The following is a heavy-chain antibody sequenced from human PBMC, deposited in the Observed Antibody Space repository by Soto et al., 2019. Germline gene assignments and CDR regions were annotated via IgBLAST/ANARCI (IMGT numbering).Heavy chain of an antibody. V-gene: IGHV4-30-2*01. Sequence: QLQLQESGSGLVKPSQTLSLTCAVSGGSISSGGYSWSWIRQPPGKDLEWIGYIYHSGSTYYNRSLKNRVTISVDRSKNQFSLKLSYVIAADTAEYYCASSNYYSQMPLYYWGQGTLVTVYS. CDR3: ASSNYYSQMPLYY. D-gene: IGHD3-22*01. CDR2: IYHSGST. CDR1: GGSISSGGYS. J-gene: IGHJ4*02.